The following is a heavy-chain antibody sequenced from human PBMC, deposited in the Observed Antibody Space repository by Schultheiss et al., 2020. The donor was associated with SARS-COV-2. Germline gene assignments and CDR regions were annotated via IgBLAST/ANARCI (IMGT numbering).Heavy chain of an antibody. CDR2: IKQDGSEK. J-gene: IGHJ4*02. V-gene: IGHV3-7*01. CDR3: ARLGWAYYDILTGYHSAYFDY. CDR1: GFTFSSYW. D-gene: IGHD3-9*01. Sequence: GGSLRLSCAASGFTFSSYWMSWVRQAPGKGLEWVANIKQDGSEKYYVDSVKGRFTISRDNAKNSLYLQMNSLRAEDTAVYYCARLGWAYYDILTGYHSAYFDYWGQGTLVTVSS.